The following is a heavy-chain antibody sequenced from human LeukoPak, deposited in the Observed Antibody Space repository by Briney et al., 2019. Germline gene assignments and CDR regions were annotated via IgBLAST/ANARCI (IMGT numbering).Heavy chain of an antibody. J-gene: IGHJ4*02. CDR3: AKKGEYSTSYYRGYYFDY. CDR1: GFTFSSYA. V-gene: IGHV3-23*01. CDR2: ISGSTDNI. Sequence: RAGGSLRLSCAASGFTFSSYAMNWVRQAPGKGLEWVSGISGSTDNIYYADSVKGRFTISRDNPKNTLFLQMNSLRAEDTAVYYCAKKGEYSTSYYRGYYFDYWGQGTLVTVSS. D-gene: IGHD6-13*01.